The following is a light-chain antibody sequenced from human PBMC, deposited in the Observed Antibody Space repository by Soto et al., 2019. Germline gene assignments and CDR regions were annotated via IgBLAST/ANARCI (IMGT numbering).Light chain of an antibody. J-gene: IGKJ2*01. CDR1: QSISSW. Sequence: DIQMTQSPSTLSASVGDRVIITCRASQSISSWLAWYQQKPGKAPNLLIYKASSLESGGPSRFSGSGSGTEFTLTISSLQPDDFATYYCQQYNSSPFTFGQGTKLEIK. CDR2: KAS. V-gene: IGKV1-5*03. CDR3: QQYNSSPFT.